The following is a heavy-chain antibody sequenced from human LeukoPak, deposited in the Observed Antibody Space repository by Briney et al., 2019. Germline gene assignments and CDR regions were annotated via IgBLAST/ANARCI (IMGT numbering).Heavy chain of an antibody. CDR3: ARSSVLRSLAGAAYFDY. J-gene: IGHJ4*02. Sequence: GGSLRLSCAASGFTFSSYNMNWVRQAPGKGLEGVSYISLSSTSIYYADSVMGRFTISRDNAKKSLYLQMNSLKAEDTAVYYCARSSVLRSLAGAAYFDYWGQGTLVTVSS. D-gene: IGHD3-3*01. CDR2: ISLSSTSI. CDR1: GFTFSSYN. V-gene: IGHV3-48*01.